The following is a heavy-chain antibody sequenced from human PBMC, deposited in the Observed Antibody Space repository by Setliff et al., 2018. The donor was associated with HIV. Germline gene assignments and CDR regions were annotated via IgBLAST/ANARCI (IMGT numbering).Heavy chain of an antibody. CDR3: ARDHHSGRGSNFPWYSDL. CDR2: ITSYNGNT. D-gene: IGHD1-26*01. J-gene: IGHJ2*01. V-gene: IGHV1-18*01. Sequence: ASVKVSCKASGYTFSNYGITWVRQAPGQGLEWIGWITSYNGNTNYAKKFKGRVTMTTDTSTSIAYMELKSLRSEDTAVYYCARDHHSGRGSNFPWYSDLWGRGTLGTSPQ. CDR1: GYTFSNYG.